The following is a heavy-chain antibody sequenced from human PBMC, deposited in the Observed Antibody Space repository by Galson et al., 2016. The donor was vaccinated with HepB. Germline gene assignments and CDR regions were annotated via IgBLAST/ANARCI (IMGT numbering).Heavy chain of an antibody. CDR3: ARALYLGQYCDDDCLEAHY. CDR1: GFTFGGYA. J-gene: IGHJ4*02. V-gene: IGHV3-23*01. Sequence: SLRLSCAASGFTFGGYAMSWVRQAPGKGLQWVSDISRTGYTTHYADSVRGRFTISRDNSRNTLYLQMNSLTVEDTAVYYCARALYLGQYCDDDCLEAHYWGRGTLVTVPS. CDR2: ISRTGYTT. D-gene: IGHD2-21*02.